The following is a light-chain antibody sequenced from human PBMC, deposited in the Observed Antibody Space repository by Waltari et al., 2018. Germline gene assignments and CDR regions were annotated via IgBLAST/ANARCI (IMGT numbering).Light chain of an antibody. CDR1: RSDVGTNNY. J-gene: IGLJ1*01. CDR2: DVS. CDR3: NSYTNSGTYV. Sequence: QSALTTTASVSGSPGQSITISCTGTRSDVGTNNYVSWYLQRPVKAPDLIIFDVSNRPSGVSIRFSGSKSGNTASLTISGLQAEDEADYYCNSYTNSGTYVFGSGTKVTVL. V-gene: IGLV2-14*03.